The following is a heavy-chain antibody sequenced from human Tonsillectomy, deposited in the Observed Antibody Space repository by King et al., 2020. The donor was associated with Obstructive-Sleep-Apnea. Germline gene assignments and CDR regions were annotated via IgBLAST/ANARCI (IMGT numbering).Heavy chain of an antibody. CDR3: ARTNVGGSYNYYYYGMDV. J-gene: IGHJ6*02. D-gene: IGHD1-26*01. CDR1: GGSFSGYY. Sequence: VQLQQWGAGLLKPSETLSLTCAVYGGSFSGYYWSWIRQPPGKGLEWIGEINHSGSTNYNPSLKSRVTISVDTSKNQFSLKLSSVTAADTAVYYCARTNVGGSYNYYYYGMDVWGQGTTVTVSS. V-gene: IGHV4-34*01. CDR2: INHSGST.